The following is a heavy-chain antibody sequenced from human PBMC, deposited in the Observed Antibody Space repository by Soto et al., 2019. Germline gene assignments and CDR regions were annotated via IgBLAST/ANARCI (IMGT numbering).Heavy chain of an antibody. Sequence: SETLSLTCTVSGGSMSPYYWSWIRQPPGKGLEWIGYIYYTWSTSYNPSLKSRVTISVDTSKTQFSLKLSSVTAADTALYYCARSFYESSGYYPLWGQGTLVTVSS. CDR2: IYYTWST. J-gene: IGHJ4*02. V-gene: IGHV4-59*01. CDR1: GGSMSPYY. CDR3: ARSFYESSGYYPL. D-gene: IGHD3-22*01.